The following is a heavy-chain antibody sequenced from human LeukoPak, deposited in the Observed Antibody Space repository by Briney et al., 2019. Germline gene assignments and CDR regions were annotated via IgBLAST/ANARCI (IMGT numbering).Heavy chain of an antibody. Sequence: SVKVSCKASGGTFGSHGINWVRQAPGQGLEWMGGIIPIFGTANYAQKFQGRVTITTDESTSTAYMELSSLRSEDTAVYYCARRYGSGSSYDAFDIWGQGTMVTVSS. J-gene: IGHJ3*02. CDR2: IIPIFGTA. D-gene: IGHD3-10*01. V-gene: IGHV1-69*05. CDR1: GGTFGSHG. CDR3: ARRYGSGSSYDAFDI.